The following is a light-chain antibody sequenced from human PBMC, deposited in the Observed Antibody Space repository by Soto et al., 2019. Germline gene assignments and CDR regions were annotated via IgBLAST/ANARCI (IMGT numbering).Light chain of an antibody. CDR2: DNY. J-gene: IGLJ2*01. Sequence: QSVLTQPPSVSAAPGQKVTISCSGGSSNIGDNFVSWYQHLPGTAPKLLIYDNYKRPSGIPDRFSGSKAGTSATLDITGLQTGDEADYYCGTWDSSLNGYVVFGGGTKLTVL. CDR3: GTWDSSLNGYVV. V-gene: IGLV1-51*01. CDR1: SSNIGDNF.